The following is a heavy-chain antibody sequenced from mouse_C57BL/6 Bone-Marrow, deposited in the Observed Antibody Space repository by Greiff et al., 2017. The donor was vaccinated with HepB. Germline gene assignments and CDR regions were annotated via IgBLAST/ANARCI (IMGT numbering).Heavy chain of an antibody. Sequence: EVQGVESGGGLVQPGGSMKLSCAASGFTFSDAWMDWVRQSPEKGLEWVAEIRNKANNHATYYAESVKGRFTISRDDSKSSVYLQMNSLRAEDTGIYYCTRAPLYGSSYVRYFDVWGTGTTVTVSS. CDR1: GFTFSDAW. CDR3: TRAPLYGSSYVRYFDV. D-gene: IGHD1-1*01. CDR2: IRNKANNHAT. V-gene: IGHV6-6*01. J-gene: IGHJ1*03.